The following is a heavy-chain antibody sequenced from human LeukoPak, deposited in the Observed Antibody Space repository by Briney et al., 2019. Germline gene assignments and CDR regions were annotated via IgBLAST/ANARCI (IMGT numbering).Heavy chain of an antibody. Sequence: GGPLRLSCAASGFTFSNAWMSWVRQAPGKGLEWVGRIKSKTDGGTTDYAAPVKGRFTISRDDSKNTLYMQMNSLKTEDTAVYYCTTDDIGYCSSTSCPAAFDIWGQGTMVTVSS. D-gene: IGHD2-2*01. J-gene: IGHJ3*02. CDR2: IKSKTDGGTT. V-gene: IGHV3-15*01. CDR1: GFTFSNAW. CDR3: TTDDIGYCSSTSCPAAFDI.